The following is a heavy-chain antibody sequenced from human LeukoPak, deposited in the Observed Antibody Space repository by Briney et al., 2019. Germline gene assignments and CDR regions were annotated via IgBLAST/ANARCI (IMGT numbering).Heavy chain of an antibody. CDR2: INPNSGGT. J-gene: IGHJ5*02. CDR1: GYTFTGYY. D-gene: IGHD6-19*01. V-gene: IGHV1-2*02. CDR3: ARDPINSSEGFDP. Sequence: ASVKVSCKASGYTFTGYYMHWVRQAPGQGLEWMGWINPNSGGTNYAQKFQGRVTMTRDTSISTAYMELSRLRSDDTAVYCCARDPINSSEGFDPWGQGTLVTVSS.